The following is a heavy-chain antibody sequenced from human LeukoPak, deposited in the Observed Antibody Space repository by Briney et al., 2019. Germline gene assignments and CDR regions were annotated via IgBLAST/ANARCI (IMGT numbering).Heavy chain of an antibody. CDR1: GYTFTGYY. J-gene: IGHJ4*02. V-gene: IGHV7-4-1*02. D-gene: IGHD6-13*01. CDR2: INTNTGNP. Sequence: GASVKVSCKASGYTFTGYYMHWVRQAPGQGLEWMGWINTNTGNPTYAQGFTGRFAFSLDTSVSTAYLQISSLKAEDTAVYYCARDVGGAAGTSDYWGQGTLVTVSS. CDR3: ARDVGGAAGTSDY.